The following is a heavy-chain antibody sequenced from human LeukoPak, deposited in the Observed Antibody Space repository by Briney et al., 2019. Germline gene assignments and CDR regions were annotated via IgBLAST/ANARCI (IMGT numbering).Heavy chain of an antibody. V-gene: IGHV4-59*08. CDR3: ARHPPFYSNYVGWFDP. Sequence: SETLSLTCTVSGGSISSYYWSWIRQPPGKGLEWIGYIYYSGSTNYNPSLKSRVTISVDTSKNQFSLKLSSVTAADTAVYYCARHPPFYSNYVGWFDPWGQGTLVTVSS. J-gene: IGHJ5*02. CDR1: GGSISSYY. D-gene: IGHD4-11*01. CDR2: IYYSGST.